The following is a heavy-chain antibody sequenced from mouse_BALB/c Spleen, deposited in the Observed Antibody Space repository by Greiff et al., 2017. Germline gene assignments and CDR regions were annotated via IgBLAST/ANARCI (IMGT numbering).Heavy chain of an antibody. CDR3: ARGDYGYARFAY. CDR2: IYPGGGYT. V-gene: IGHV1-63*02. J-gene: IGHJ3*01. D-gene: IGHD2-2*01. Sequence: VQGVESGAELVRPGTSVKISCKASGYTFTNYWLGWVKQRPGHGLEWIGDIYPGGGYTNYNEKFKGKATLTADTSSSTAYMQLSSLTSEDSAVYFCARGDYGYARFAYWGQGTLVTVSA. CDR1: GYTFTNYW.